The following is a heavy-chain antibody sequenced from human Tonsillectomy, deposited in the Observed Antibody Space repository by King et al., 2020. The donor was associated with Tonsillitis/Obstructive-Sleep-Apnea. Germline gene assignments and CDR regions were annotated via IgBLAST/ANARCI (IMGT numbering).Heavy chain of an antibody. CDR2: IKSKTDGGTT. J-gene: IGHJ4*02. D-gene: IGHD1-26*01. Sequence: VQLVESGGGLVKPGGSLRLSCAASGFTFSNAWMNWVRQAPGKGLEWVGGIKSKTDGGTTNYAAPVKARFTISRDDSKNTLYLQMNSLKPEDTAVYYCTTDGKIVGAKGFGYWGQGTLVTVSS. CDR3: TTDGKIVGAKGFGY. CDR1: GFTFSNAW. V-gene: IGHV3-15*07.